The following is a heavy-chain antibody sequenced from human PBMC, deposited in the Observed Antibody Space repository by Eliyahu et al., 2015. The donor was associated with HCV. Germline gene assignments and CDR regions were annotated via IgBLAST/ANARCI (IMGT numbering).Heavy chain of an antibody. J-gene: IGHJ4*02. V-gene: IGHV3-72*01. D-gene: IGHD1-1*01. Sequence: EVQLVESGGGLVQPGGSLRLSCAASGFTFSDHYMDWIRQXPGKGLEWVGRIRKKANGHTTEYAASVRGRFIVSRDDSTDSLFLQMNSLETEDTAIYYCVRGETGPNTPLVFDCWGQGALVTVSS. CDR2: IRKKANGHTT. CDR3: VRGETGPNTPLVFDC. CDR1: GFTFSDHY.